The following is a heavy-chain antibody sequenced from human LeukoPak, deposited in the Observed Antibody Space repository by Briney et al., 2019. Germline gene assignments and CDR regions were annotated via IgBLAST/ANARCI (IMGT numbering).Heavy chain of an antibody. V-gene: IGHV4-39*07. Sequence: PSETLSLTCTVSGGSISSSSYYWGWIRQPPGKGLEWIGSIYYSGSTYYNPSLKSRVTISVDTSKNQFSLKLSSVTAADTAVYYCARVTGYGGNNGYYYYYYMDVWGKGTTVTVSS. J-gene: IGHJ6*03. CDR3: ARVTGYGGNNGYYYYYYMDV. CDR2: IYYSGST. D-gene: IGHD4-23*01. CDR1: GGSISSSSYY.